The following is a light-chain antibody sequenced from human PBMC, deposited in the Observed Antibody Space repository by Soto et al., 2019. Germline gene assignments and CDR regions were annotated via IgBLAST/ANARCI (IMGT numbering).Light chain of an antibody. CDR2: DAS. Sequence: DIQMTQSPSTLSASVGDRVTITSRASQSISTWLAWYQQKPGKAPKLLIYDASSLESGVPSRFSGSGSGTEFTLTISSLQPDDFATYDCQQYNSYCTFGQGTKLEIK. CDR1: QSISTW. CDR3: QQYNSYCT. V-gene: IGKV1-5*01. J-gene: IGKJ2*02.